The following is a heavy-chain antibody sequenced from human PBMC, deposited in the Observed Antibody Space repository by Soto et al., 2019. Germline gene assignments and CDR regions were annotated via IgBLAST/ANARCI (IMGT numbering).Heavy chain of an antibody. CDR3: ARGHGYYNYMDV. Sequence: QVLLVQSGAEVKKPGASVKVSCKASGYSFTTYGIIWVRQAPGQGLEWMGRISVYNGNTNYAQKFQGRVSVTADIPMNTAYMELRSLRSDDTAIYYCARGHGYYNYMDVWGRGTMVTVSS. V-gene: IGHV1-18*01. CDR2: ISVYNGNT. J-gene: IGHJ6*03. CDR1: GYSFTTYG.